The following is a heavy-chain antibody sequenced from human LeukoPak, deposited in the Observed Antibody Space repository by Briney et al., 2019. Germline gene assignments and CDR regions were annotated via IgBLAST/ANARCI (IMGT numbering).Heavy chain of an antibody. D-gene: IGHD2/OR15-2a*01. Sequence: SETLSLTCTVSGVSFSTSHWNWIRQPPGKGLEWIACLSYTGKTDYNPSLKSRVSISLGSSNNNFSLKLTYVTAADTAVYYCSEGYFEPFDHWGQGILVTVSS. V-gene: IGHV4-59*01. J-gene: IGHJ4*02. CDR2: LSYTGKT. CDR3: SEGYFEPFDH. CDR1: GVSFSTSH.